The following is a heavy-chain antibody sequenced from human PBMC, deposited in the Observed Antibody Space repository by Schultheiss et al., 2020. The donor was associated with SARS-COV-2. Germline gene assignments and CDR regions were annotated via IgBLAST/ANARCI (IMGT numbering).Heavy chain of an antibody. V-gene: IGHV4-30-4*08. D-gene: IGHD3-3*01. CDR1: GGSFSDYS. Sequence: SETLSLTCAVYGGSFSDYSWSWIRQPPGKGLEWIGYIDYSGRIFYNPSLKSRLTISVDTSKNQFSLKLTSLTAADTAIYYCARGNDFVYFFDSWGQGTLVTVSS. CDR2: IDYSGRI. J-gene: IGHJ4*02. CDR3: ARGNDFVYFFDS.